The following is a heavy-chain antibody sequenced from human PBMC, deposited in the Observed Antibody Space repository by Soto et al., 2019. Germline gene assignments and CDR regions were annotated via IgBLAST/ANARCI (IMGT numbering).Heavy chain of an antibody. CDR2: IYYSGST. Sequence: SETLSLTCTVSGGSISSSSYYWGWIRQPPGKGLEWIGSIYYSGSTYYNPSLKSRVTISVDTSKNQFSLKLSSVTAADTAVYYCARPNSGSYVLVDYWGQGTLVTVSS. J-gene: IGHJ4*02. CDR3: ARPNSGSYVLVDY. V-gene: IGHV4-39*01. CDR1: GGSISSSSYY. D-gene: IGHD1-26*01.